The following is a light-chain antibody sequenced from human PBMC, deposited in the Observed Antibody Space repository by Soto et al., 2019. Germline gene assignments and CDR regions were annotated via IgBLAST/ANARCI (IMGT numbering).Light chain of an antibody. CDR1: QSFRGL. CDR2: DAY. Sequence: EVVLTQAPVTLCISQWERATLSCRASQSFRGLLAWYQQKPGQAPRLLIYDAYNRATGIPPRFSGSGSGTDFTLTISSLEPEDSAVYYCQQRHMWPITFGQGTRLEIK. CDR3: QQRHMWPIT. J-gene: IGKJ5*01. V-gene: IGKV3-11*01.